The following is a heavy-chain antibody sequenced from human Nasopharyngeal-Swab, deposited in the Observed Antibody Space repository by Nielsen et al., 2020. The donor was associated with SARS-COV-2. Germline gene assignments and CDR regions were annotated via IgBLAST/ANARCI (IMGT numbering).Heavy chain of an antibody. CDR1: GFSFSTFW. CDR2: INTDGRRT. J-gene: IGHJ4*02. D-gene: IGHD4-23*01. V-gene: IGHV3-74*01. CDR3: ARDLGGFGGY. Sequence: GESLKISCAASGFSFSTFWMHWVRQVPGEGLVWVSRINTDGRRTNYAESVKGRFTISRDNVKNMLYLRMNNLRPEDTAVYYCARDLGGFGGYWGRGTLATVSS.